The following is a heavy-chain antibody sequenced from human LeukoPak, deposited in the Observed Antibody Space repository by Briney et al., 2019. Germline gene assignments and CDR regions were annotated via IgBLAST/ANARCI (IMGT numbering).Heavy chain of an antibody. CDR2: LRGDGET. CDR3: AKASWVSSADAVL. Sequence: QAGGSLRLSCAASGFTFKNCAMSWVRQAPARGLEWVASLRGDGETFYADSVRGRFTLSRDDSRNSVYLHLNNLRVGDTAVYFCAKASWVSSADAVLWGQGTVVTVS. D-gene: IGHD3-10*01. CDR1: GFTFKNCA. V-gene: IGHV3-23*01. J-gene: IGHJ4*02.